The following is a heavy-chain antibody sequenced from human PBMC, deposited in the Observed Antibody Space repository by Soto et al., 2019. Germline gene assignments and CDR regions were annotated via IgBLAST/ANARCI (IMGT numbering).Heavy chain of an antibody. Sequence: XSVKVSCKASGYIFTGYYMHWVRQAPGQGLEWMGWINPNTGGTNYAQKFRGWVTMTRDTSISTAYMELNRQRSDDTAVYYCARETVRGVTFFDYWGQGRLVTVSS. CDR3: ARETVRGVTFFDY. CDR2: INPNTGGT. V-gene: IGHV1-2*04. D-gene: IGHD3-10*01. J-gene: IGHJ4*02. CDR1: GYIFTGYY.